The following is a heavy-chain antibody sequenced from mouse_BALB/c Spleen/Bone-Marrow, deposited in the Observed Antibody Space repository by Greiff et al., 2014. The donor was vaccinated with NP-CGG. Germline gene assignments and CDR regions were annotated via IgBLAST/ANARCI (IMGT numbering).Heavy chain of an antibody. D-gene: IGHD1-2*01. Sequence: QVQLQQSGPGLVVPSQSLSITCAVSGFSLTNYGVHWVRQPPGKGLEWLGVIWADGSTNYNSALMSRLSISKGNSKSQVFFKMNSLQTDDTAMYYCARITTATGAMDYWGQGTSVTVSS. V-gene: IGHV2-9*02. CDR1: GFSLTNYG. CDR2: IWADGST. CDR3: ARITTATGAMDY. J-gene: IGHJ4*01.